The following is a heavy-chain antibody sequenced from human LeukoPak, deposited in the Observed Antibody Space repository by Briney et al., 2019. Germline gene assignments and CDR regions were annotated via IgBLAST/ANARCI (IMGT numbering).Heavy chain of an antibody. CDR1: GFTFTSSA. D-gene: IGHD6-19*01. J-gene: IGHJ6*02. CDR2: IVVGSGNT. CDR3: AAERVAVADDYYYYGMDV. V-gene: IGHV1-58*02. Sequence: SVKVSCKASGFTFTSSAMQWVRQARGQRLEWIGWIVVGSGNTNYAQKFQERVTITRDMSTSTAYMELSSLRSEDTAVYYCAAERVAVADDYYYYGMDVWGQGTTVTVSS.